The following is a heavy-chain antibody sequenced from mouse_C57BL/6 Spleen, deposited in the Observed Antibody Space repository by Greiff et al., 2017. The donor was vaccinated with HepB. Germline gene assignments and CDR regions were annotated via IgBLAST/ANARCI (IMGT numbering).Heavy chain of an antibody. CDR1: GFTFSSYG. CDR2: ISSGGSYT. CDR3: ARPIYYGNSFAY. V-gene: IGHV5-6*01. Sequence: EVQRVESGGDLVKPGGSLKLSCAASGFTFSSYGMSWVRQTPDKRLEWVATISSGGSYTYYPDSVKGRFTISRDNAKNTLYLQMSSLKSEDTAMYYCARPIYYGNSFAYWGQGTLVTVSA. J-gene: IGHJ3*01. D-gene: IGHD2-1*01.